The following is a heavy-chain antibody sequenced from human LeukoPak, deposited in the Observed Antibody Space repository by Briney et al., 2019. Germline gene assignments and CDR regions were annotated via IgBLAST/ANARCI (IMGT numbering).Heavy chain of an antibody. CDR2: FDPEDGET. Sequence: ASVKVSCKVSGYTLTELSMHWVRQAPGKGLEWRGGFDPEDGETIYAQKFQGRVTMTEDTSTDTAYMELSSLRSEDTAVYYCATFDYYGSGSYFPYYYWGQGTLVTVST. CDR3: ATFDYYGSGSYFPYYY. CDR1: GYTLTELS. D-gene: IGHD3-10*01. J-gene: IGHJ4*02. V-gene: IGHV1-24*01.